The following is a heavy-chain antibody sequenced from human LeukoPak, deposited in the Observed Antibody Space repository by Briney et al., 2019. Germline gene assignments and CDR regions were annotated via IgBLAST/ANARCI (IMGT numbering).Heavy chain of an antibody. CDR2: ISYDGSNK. CDR1: GFTFGSYG. D-gene: IGHD6-13*01. CDR3: AKGLYSSSWYYFDY. J-gene: IGHJ4*02. V-gene: IGHV3-30*18. Sequence: GGSLRLSCAASGFTFGSYGMHWVRQAPGKGLEWVAVISYDGSNKYYADSVKGRFTISRDNSKNTLYLQMNSLRAEDTAMYYCAKGLYSSSWYYFDYWGQGTLVTVSS.